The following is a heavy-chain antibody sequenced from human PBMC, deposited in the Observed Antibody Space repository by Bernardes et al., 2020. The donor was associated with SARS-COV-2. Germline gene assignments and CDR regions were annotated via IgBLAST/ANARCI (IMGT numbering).Heavy chain of an antibody. J-gene: IGHJ5*02. CDR1: GFTFSSYW. V-gene: IGHV3-74*01. Sequence: GGSLRLSCAASGFTFSSYWMHWVRQAPGKGLVWVSRINSDGSSTSYADSVKGRFTISRDNAKNTLYLQMNSLRAEDTAVYYCAREMGYYDYVWGSYRYHPNWFDPWGQGTLVTVSS. CDR2: INSDGSST. CDR3: AREMGYYDYVWGSYRYHPNWFDP. D-gene: IGHD3-16*02.